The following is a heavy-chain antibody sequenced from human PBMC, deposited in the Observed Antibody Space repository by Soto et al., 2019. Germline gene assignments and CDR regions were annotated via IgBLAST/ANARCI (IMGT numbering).Heavy chain of an antibody. D-gene: IGHD6-19*01. CDR2: IKQDGREE. CDR1: GFTFSNYW. V-gene: IGHV3-7*03. Sequence: GGSLRLSCAASGFTFSNYWMSWVRQAPGKGLEWVANIKQDGREEYYVDSVKGRFTISRDNAENSLYLQMNSLRAEDTAVYYCARDRYSSGWYTIDYWGQGTLVTVSS. J-gene: IGHJ4*02. CDR3: ARDRYSSGWYTIDY.